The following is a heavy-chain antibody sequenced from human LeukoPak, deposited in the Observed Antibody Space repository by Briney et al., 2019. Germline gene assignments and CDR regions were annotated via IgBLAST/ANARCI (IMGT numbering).Heavy chain of an antibody. J-gene: IGHJ6*03. V-gene: IGHV4-59*01. Sequence: PSETLSLTCAISGGSISGYYWSWIRQPPGKGLEWIGYVYYNGGTNYSPSLNSRVTISVDTSKNQFSLMLGSVTAADTAVYYCARGGYYTLEYYYYMEIWGKGTTVTVSS. D-gene: IGHD3-3*01. CDR2: VYYNGGT. CDR1: GGSISGYY. CDR3: ARGGYYTLEYYYYMEI.